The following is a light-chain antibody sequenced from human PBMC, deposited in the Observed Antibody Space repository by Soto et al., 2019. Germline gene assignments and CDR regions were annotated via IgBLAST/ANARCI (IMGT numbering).Light chain of an antibody. V-gene: IGLV2-14*01. CDR2: EVS. CDR1: SSDVGGYNY. CDR3: SSYTSSITRV. J-gene: IGLJ3*02. Sequence: QSALTQPASVSGSPGQSITISCIGTSSDVGGYNYVSWYQQHPGKAPKLMIYEVSNRPSGVSNRFSGSKSGNTASLTISGLQAEDEADYYCSSYTSSITRVFGGGTKLTVL.